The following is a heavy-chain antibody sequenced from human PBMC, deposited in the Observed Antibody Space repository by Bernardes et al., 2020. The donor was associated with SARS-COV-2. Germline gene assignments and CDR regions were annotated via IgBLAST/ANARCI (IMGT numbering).Heavy chain of an antibody. J-gene: IGHJ6*02. CDR2: ISYDGSNK. CDR1: GFTFSSYA. Sequence: GGSLRLSCAASGFTFSSYAMHWVRQAPGKGLEWVAVISYDGSNKYYADSVKGRFTISRDNSKNTLYLQMNSLRAEDTAVYYCARDGVPAAIYYYYGMDVWCQGTTVTVSS. V-gene: IGHV3-30-3*01. CDR3: ARDGVPAAIYYYYGMDV. D-gene: IGHD2-2*01.